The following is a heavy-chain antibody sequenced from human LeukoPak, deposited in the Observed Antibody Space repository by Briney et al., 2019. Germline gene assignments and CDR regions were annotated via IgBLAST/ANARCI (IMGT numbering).Heavy chain of an antibody. J-gene: IGHJ4*02. D-gene: IGHD3-9*01. CDR2: ISGSGGST. CDR1: GFTSSSYA. Sequence: GGSLRLSCAASGFTSSSYAMSWVRQAPGKGLEWVSAISGSGGSTYYADSVKGRFTISRDNSKNTLYLQMNSLRAEDTAVYYCAKDETYYDILTGWFPYWGQGTLVTVSS. CDR3: AKDETYYDILTGWFPY. V-gene: IGHV3-23*01.